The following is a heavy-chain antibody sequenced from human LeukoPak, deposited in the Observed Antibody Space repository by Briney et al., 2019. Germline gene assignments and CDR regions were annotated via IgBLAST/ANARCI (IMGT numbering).Heavy chain of an antibody. D-gene: IGHD3-9*01. CDR2: IYYSGST. CDR1: GGSISSGDYY. V-gene: IGHV4-30-4*01. J-gene: IGHJ4*02. CDR3: ASSSIDWLFI. Sequence: PSQALSLTCTVSGGSISSGDYYWSWIRQPPGQGLEWIGYIYYSGSTYYNPSLKSRVTRSVDTSKNQFSLKLSSVTAADTAVYYCASSSIDWLFIWGQGTLVTVSS.